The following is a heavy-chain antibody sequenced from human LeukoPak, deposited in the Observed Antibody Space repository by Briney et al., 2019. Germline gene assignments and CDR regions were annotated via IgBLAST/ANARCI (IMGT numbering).Heavy chain of an antibody. Sequence: PSQTLSLTCTLSGGSISRWDDYCSWIRQPPGKGLEWIGYIHASGSTYYNQSLKSRVTISVDTSKNQFSLRLSSVTAADTAVYYCATKPNGDYYFDYWGQGTLVTVSS. CDR3: ATKPNGDYYFDY. J-gene: IGHJ4*02. V-gene: IGHV4-30-4*01. CDR1: GGSISRWDDY. CDR2: IHASGST. D-gene: IGHD4-17*01.